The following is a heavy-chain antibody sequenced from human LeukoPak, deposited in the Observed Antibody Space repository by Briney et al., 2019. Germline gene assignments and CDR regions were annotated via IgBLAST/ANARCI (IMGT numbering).Heavy chain of an antibody. J-gene: IGHJ6*03. Sequence: ASVKVSCKASGYTFTSYGINWVRQATGQGLEWMGWMNPNSGNTGYAQKFQGRVTITRNTSISTAYMELSSLRSEDKAVYYCARGINMVRGVIKTRRYYYYMDVWGKGTTVTVSS. V-gene: IGHV1-8*03. CDR2: MNPNSGNT. CDR1: GYTFTSYG. CDR3: ARGINMVRGVIKTRRYYYYMDV. D-gene: IGHD3-10*01.